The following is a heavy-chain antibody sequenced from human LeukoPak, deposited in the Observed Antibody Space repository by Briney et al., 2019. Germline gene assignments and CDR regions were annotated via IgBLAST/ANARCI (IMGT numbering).Heavy chain of an antibody. V-gene: IGHV3-23*01. CDR1: GFTFSSYA. CDR2: ISGSGGST. D-gene: IGHD1-26*01. CDR3: AKEGIQVGATPLDY. Sequence: PGGSLRLSCAASGFTFSSYAMSWVRRAPGKGLEWVSAISGSGGSTYYADSVKGRFTISRDNSKNTLYLQMNSLRAEDTAVYYCAKEGIQVGATPLDYWGQGTLVTVSS. J-gene: IGHJ4*02.